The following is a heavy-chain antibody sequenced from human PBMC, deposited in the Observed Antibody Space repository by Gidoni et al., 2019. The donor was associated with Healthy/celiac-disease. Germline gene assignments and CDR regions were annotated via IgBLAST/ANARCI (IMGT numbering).Heavy chain of an antibody. V-gene: IGHV3-9*01. D-gene: IGHD3-22*01. J-gene: IGHJ3*02. Sequence: EVQLVESGGGLVQPGRSLRLSCAASGFTFDDYAMHWVRPAPGKGLEWVSGISWNSGSIGYADSVKGRFTISRDNAKNSLYLQMNSLRAEDTALYYCAKDIDYDTGIWGQGTMVTVSS. CDR2: ISWNSGSI. CDR1: GFTFDDYA. CDR3: AKDIDYDTGI.